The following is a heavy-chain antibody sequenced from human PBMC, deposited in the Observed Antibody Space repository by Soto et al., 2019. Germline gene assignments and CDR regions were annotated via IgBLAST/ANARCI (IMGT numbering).Heavy chain of an antibody. V-gene: IGHV4-31*03. CDR1: GGSSSSGGDY. J-gene: IGHJ4*02. D-gene: IGHD5-12*01. CDR3: AREVDYSGYEPRFYFDY. Sequence: SETLSLTCTVSGGSSSSGGDYWSWIRQHPGKSLEWIGYIYYSGSTYYNPSLKSRVTISVDTSKNQFSLKLSSVTAADTAVYYCAREVDYSGYEPRFYFDYWGQGTLVTVSS. CDR2: IYYSGST.